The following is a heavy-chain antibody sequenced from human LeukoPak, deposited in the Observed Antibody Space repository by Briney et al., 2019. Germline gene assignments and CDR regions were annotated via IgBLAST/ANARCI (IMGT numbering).Heavy chain of an antibody. CDR3: ARDPLNGALDI. V-gene: IGHV3-7*01. J-gene: IGHJ3*02. CDR1: GFSFSGSW. CDR2: MNPDGSAI. Sequence: GGSLRLSCTASGFSFSGSWMSWVRQLPGRGLEWLADMNPDGSAIVYVDSVKGRFTVSRNNAKNSLYLQMDGLRAEDTAVYYCARDPLNGALDIWGQGTLVTVSS.